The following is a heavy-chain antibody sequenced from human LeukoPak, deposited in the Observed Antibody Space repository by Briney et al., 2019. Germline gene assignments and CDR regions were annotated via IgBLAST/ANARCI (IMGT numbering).Heavy chain of an antibody. CDR3: ARAWTGSGSPREYNWFDP. J-gene: IGHJ5*02. V-gene: IGHV1-18*01. CDR1: GYTFTSYG. D-gene: IGHD3-10*01. Sequence: ASVKVSCKASGYTFTSYGISWVRQAPGQGLEWMGWISAYNGNTNYAQKLQGRVTMTTDTSTSTAYMELRSLRSDDTAVYYCARAWTGSGSPREYNWFDPWGQGTLVTVSS. CDR2: ISAYNGNT.